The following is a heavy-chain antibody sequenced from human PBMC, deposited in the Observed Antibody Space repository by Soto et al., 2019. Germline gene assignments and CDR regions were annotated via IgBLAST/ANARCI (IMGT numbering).Heavy chain of an antibody. CDR3: GRDPTTGPIDY. D-gene: IGHD1-26*01. CDR1: GFTVNDNY. J-gene: IGHJ4*02. V-gene: IGHV3-53*01. CDR2: IYNGSTT. Sequence: PGGSLRLSCTASGFTVNDNYMNWVRQAPGKGLEWVSIIYNGSTTYYADSVKGRFTISRDISKNMLYLQMNSLRVEDTAVYYCGRDPTTGPIDYWGQGTLVTVSS.